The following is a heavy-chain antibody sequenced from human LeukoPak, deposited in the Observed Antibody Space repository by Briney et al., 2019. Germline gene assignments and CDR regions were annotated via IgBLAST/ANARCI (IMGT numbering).Heavy chain of an antibody. D-gene: IGHD3-9*01. V-gene: IGHV3-23*05. CDR3: AREIFTGSYPDAFDI. CDR2: IYDSGSRT. CDR1: GFIFSNYA. Sequence: PGGSLRLSCAASGFIFSNYAMSWVRQAPGKGLEWVSTIYDSGSRTYYADSVKGQFTISRDNSRSTLFLEKNSLGAEDTAVYYCAREIFTGSYPDAFDIWGRGTLVTVSS. J-gene: IGHJ3*02.